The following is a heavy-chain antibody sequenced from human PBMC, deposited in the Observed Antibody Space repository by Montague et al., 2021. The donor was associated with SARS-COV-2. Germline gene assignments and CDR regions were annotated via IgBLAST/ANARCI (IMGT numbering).Heavy chain of an antibody. CDR3: ARVRYYGSGTSLGVDV. Sequence: SETLSLTCAVYGGSFSGYYWSWIRQPPGKGLEWIGEISHSGSTNYNPSLKSRVTISIDTSKNQFSLKLSSVTAADTAVYYCARVRYYGSGTSLGVDVWGQGTTVTVSS. V-gene: IGHV4-34*01. D-gene: IGHD3-10*01. J-gene: IGHJ6*02. CDR2: ISHSGST. CDR1: GGSFSGYY.